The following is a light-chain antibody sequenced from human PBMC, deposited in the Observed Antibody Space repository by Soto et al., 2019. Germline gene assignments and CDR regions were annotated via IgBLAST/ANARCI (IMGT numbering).Light chain of an antibody. J-gene: IGLJ2*01. Sequence: SYELTQPPSVSVAPGKTARITCGGNNIGSKSVHWYQQKPGQAPVLVIYYDSDRPSGIPERFSGSNSGNTATLTISRVEAGDEADYYCQVWDSSSDHPGVFGGGTKVNVL. V-gene: IGLV3-21*04. CDR2: YDS. CDR3: QVWDSSSDHPGV. CDR1: NIGSKS.